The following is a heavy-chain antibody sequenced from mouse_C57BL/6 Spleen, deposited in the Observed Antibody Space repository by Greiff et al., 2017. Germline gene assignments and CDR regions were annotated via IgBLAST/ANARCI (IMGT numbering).Heavy chain of an antibody. CDR3: ARGKENYGKDY. V-gene: IGHV1-69*01. Sequence: QVQLQQPGAELVMPGASVKLSCKASGYTFTSYWMHWVKQRPGQGLEWIGELDPSDSYTNYNQKFKGKSTLTVDNSSSTAYMQLSSLTSEDSAVYYCARGKENYGKDYWGQGTTLTVSS. CDR1: GYTFTSYW. J-gene: IGHJ2*01. D-gene: IGHD1-1*01. CDR2: LDPSDSYT.